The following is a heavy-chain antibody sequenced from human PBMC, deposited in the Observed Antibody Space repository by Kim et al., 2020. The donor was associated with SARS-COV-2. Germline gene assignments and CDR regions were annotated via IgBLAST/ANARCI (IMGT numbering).Heavy chain of an antibody. CDR3: VRALWGGLLATDIC. Sequence: GGSLRLSCAASGFFLDEYVMHWVRQVPGKGLEWVSGMNCDSGRIAYAESVKGRFTISRDNAKKVLYLQMTSLRAEDTALYVCVRALWGGLLATDICWGQG. CDR1: GFFLDEYV. J-gene: IGHJ1*01. V-gene: IGHV3-9*01. CDR2: MNCDSGRI. D-gene: IGHD6-25*01.